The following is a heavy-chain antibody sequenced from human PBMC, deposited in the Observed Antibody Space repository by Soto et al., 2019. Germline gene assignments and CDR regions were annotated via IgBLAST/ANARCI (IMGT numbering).Heavy chain of an antibody. CDR2: IKRKTDGGTI. J-gene: IGHJ4*02. CDR3: TTVFYDSSGNPDY. Sequence: EVQLVESGGGLVKPGGSLRLSCAASGFTFSNAWMNWVRQAPWKGLEWVGRIKRKTDGGTIDYAAPVRGRFTISRDDSKNTLYLQMNSLQTEDTAVYHCTTVFYDSSGNPDYWGQGTLVTVSS. CDR1: GFTFSNAW. V-gene: IGHV3-15*07. D-gene: IGHD3-22*01.